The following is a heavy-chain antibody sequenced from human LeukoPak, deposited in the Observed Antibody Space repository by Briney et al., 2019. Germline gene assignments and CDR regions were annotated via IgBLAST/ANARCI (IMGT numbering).Heavy chain of an antibody. CDR3: AKDSRVTRSYSSSRPDAFDI. CDR2: ISGSGGST. V-gene: IGHV3-23*01. J-gene: IGHJ3*02. D-gene: IGHD2-2*01. CDR1: GFAFSSYA. Sequence: PGGSLRLSCAASGFAFSSYAMSWVRQASGKGLEWVSGISGSGGSTYYTDSVKGRFTISRDNSKTPLYLQMNSLRAEDTAVYYCAKDSRVTRSYSSSRPDAFDIWGQGTMCTVSS.